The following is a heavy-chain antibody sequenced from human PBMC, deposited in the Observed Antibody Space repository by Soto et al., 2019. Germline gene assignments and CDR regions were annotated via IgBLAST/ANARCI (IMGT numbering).Heavy chain of an antibody. V-gene: IGHV3-23*01. CDR3: AKRHYCWSGGFALAT. CDR2: VSGDGYAS. Sequence: EVRLLESGGGLVQPGGSLRLSCAASGFTVSSNSMSWVRQAPGKGLEWASSVSGDGYASDYADSVKGRFTVSRHNSKNTLYLQMNSLRADDTAVYYFAKRHYCWSGGFALATWGQGNLVTVSS. J-gene: IGHJ4*03. CDR1: GFTVSSNS. D-gene: IGHD2-15*01.